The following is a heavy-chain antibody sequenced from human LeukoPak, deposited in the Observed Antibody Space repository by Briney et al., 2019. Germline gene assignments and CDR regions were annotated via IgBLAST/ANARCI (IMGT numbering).Heavy chain of an antibody. Sequence: GGSLRLSCAASGFTFSDYYMHWVRQAPGKGLEYVSAITPSGGSTYYANSVKGRFTMSRDNSKSTLYLQMGSLRAEDMAVYYCVKDVWFGELMGGYFDYWGQGTLVTVSS. CDR1: GFTFSDYY. CDR3: VKDVWFGELMGGYFDY. J-gene: IGHJ4*02. V-gene: IGHV3-64*01. D-gene: IGHD3-10*01. CDR2: ITPSGGST.